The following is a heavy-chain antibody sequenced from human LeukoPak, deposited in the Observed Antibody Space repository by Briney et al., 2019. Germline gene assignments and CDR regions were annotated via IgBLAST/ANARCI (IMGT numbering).Heavy chain of an antibody. D-gene: IGHD2-2*01. Sequence: SETLSLTCSVSGDYVRNDFYYWGWIRQPPGKGLEWVACLSHAGNTWYNPSLESRLSISVDTSKNQFSLKFSSVTAADTALYWCARHNAPRRVGFDFWGQGILVTVSS. CDR3: ARHNAPRRVGFDF. CDR2: LSHAGNT. J-gene: IGHJ4*02. V-gene: IGHV4-39*01. CDR1: GDYVRNDFYY.